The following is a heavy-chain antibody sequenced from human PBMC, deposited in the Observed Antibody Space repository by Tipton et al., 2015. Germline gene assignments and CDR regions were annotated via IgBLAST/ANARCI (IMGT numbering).Heavy chain of an antibody. Sequence: LRLSCTVSGGSISNSNYYWGWIRQPPGMGLEWIASIHYGGNTHYNPSLMSRVTISVDTSKNQFSLTLNSVTAADTAFYYCARKPVVRGAYYYFDYWGQGTLVTVSS. CDR2: IHYGGNT. J-gene: IGHJ4*02. CDR1: GGSISNSNYY. V-gene: IGHV4-39*01. D-gene: IGHD3-10*01. CDR3: ARKPVVRGAYYYFDY.